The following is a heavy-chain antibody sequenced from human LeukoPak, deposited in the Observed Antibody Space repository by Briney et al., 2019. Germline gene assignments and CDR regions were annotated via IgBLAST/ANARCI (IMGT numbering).Heavy chain of an antibody. D-gene: IGHD2-15*01. CDR1: GFPFSNYA. CDR2: ISGSGGST. J-gene: IGHJ2*01. Sequence: PGGSLRLSCAASGFPFSNYAMNWVRQAPGKGLEWVSAISGSGGSTYYADSVKGRFTISRDNSKNTLSLQMSSLRAEDTAVYFCAKAYLRYCSGGSCYYHWYFDLWGRGTLVTVSS. V-gene: IGHV3-23*01. CDR3: AKAYLRYCSGGSCYYHWYFDL.